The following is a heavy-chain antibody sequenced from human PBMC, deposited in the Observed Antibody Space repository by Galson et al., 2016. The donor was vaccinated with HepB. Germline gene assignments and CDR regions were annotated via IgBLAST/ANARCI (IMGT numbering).Heavy chain of an antibody. CDR1: GFTLDNSW. V-gene: IGHV3-7*01. CDR2: IKEDGSEK. J-gene: IGHJ4*02. CDR3: ARAIAARAGDYFDY. D-gene: IGHD6-6*01. Sequence: SLRLSCAVSGFTLDNSWMSWVRQAPGKGLEWVANIKEDGSEKYYVDSVKGRFTISRDNAKNSLYLQMNSLRADDTAVYHCARAIAARAGDYFDYWARAPWSPSPQ.